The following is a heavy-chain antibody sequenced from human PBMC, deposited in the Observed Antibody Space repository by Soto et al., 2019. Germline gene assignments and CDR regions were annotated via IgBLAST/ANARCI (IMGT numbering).Heavy chain of an antibody. J-gene: IGHJ6*02. CDR3: AREGVRGMDV. D-gene: IGHD3-16*01. V-gene: IGHV1-8*01. CDR2: MNPNSANT. Sequence: QVQLVQSGAEVKKPGASVKVSCKASGYTFTSYDINWVRQATGQGLEWMGWMNPNSANTGYAQKFQGRVTMTRNTSICRANTELSSLRSEDTAVYHSAREGVRGMDVWGQGTTVTVSS. CDR1: GYTFTSYD.